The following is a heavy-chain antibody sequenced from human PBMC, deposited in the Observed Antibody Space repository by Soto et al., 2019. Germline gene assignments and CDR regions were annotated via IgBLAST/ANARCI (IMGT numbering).Heavy chain of an antibody. CDR2: INHSGSP. Sequence: QVRLQQWGTGLLKSSETLSLTCAVYGGSFSGYYWSWLRQPPGKGLGWIGEINHSGSPNYNPSLKSRLTITVDTSKNQFSLKMTSVTAADTAVYYCATANWSHHYFDPWGQGTLVTVSS. D-gene: IGHD1-1*01. CDR3: ATANWSHHYFDP. J-gene: IGHJ5*02. CDR1: GGSFSGYY. V-gene: IGHV4-34*01.